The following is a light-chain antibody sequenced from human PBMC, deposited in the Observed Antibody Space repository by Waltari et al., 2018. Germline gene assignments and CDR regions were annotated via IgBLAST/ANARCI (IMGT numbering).Light chain of an antibody. Sequence: DIHMTQSPSTLSAPVGYRVTVTCRATQNIGNLLAWYQQKLGKAPKLLINKASSLESGVPSRFSGSGSGTEFTLTISSLQPDDFATYFCQQYNSYPMAFGQGTRLEIK. CDR2: KAS. V-gene: IGKV1-5*03. J-gene: IGKJ5*01. CDR1: QNIGNL. CDR3: QQYNSYPMA.